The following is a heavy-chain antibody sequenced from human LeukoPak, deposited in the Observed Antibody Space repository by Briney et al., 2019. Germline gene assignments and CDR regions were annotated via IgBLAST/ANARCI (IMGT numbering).Heavy chain of an antibody. V-gene: IGHV5-51*01. CDR2: IYPGDSDT. D-gene: IGHD1-26*01. J-gene: IGHJ4*02. CDR3: ARHIYVGANPDY. Sequence: GESLKISCKGSGYSFTTDWIGWVRQMPGKGLEWMGIIYPGDSDTRYGPSFQGQVTISADKSISTAYLQWSSLKASDTAIYYCARHIYVGANPDYWGQGALVTVSS. CDR1: GYSFTTDW.